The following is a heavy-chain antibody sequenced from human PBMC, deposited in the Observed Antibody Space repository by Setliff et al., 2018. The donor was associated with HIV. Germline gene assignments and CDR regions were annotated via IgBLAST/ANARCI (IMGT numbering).Heavy chain of an antibody. CDR3: ATYADRESNRFDP. Sequence: PSETLSLTCAVSGGSISTSSYYWGWIRQPPGKGLEWIGSIYHSGSAYYNPSLKSRVTISVDTSKNQFSLKLSSVTAADTAVYYCATYADRESNRFDPWGQGILVTVSS. CDR2: IYHSGSA. J-gene: IGHJ5*02. D-gene: IGHD3-10*01. V-gene: IGHV4-39*01. CDR1: GGSISTSSYY.